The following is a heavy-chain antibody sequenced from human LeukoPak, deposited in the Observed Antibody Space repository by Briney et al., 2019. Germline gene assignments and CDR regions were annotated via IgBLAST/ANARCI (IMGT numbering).Heavy chain of an antibody. V-gene: IGHV4-34*01. CDR1: GGSFSGYY. D-gene: IGHD4-17*01. CDR3: ARGQGTVTTH. J-gene: IGHJ4*02. Sequence: SETLSLTCAVSGGSFSGYYWTWIRQPPGKGLEWIGEFNHSGSANYSPSLSSRVTISLDMSENQFSLKLTSVTAADTAVYYCARGQGTVTTHWGQGTLVTVSS. CDR2: FNHSGSA.